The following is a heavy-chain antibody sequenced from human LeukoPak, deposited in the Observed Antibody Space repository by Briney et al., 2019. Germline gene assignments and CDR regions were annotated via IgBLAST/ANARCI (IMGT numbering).Heavy chain of an antibody. D-gene: IGHD3-22*01. J-gene: IGHJ4*02. CDR2: ISGSGGST. V-gene: IGHV3-23*01. Sequence: GGSLRLSCAASGFTFSSYAMSWVRQAPGKGLEWVSVISGSGGSTYYADSVKGRFTISRDNSKNTLYLQMNSLRAEDTAVYYCAKRAKIYYDSSGYSRPFDYWGQGTLVTVSS. CDR1: GFTFSSYA. CDR3: AKRAKIYYDSSGYSRPFDY.